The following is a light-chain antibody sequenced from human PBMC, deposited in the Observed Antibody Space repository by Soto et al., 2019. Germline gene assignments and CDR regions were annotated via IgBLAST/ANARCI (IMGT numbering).Light chain of an antibody. CDR2: STS. CDR3: QQSHSFPIT. V-gene: IGKV1-39*01. Sequence: DIHITQSRSSLSASVGDRVTITCRASQTISNNLNWYQQKPGRAPNLLIYSTSNLQNGVPSRFSGGGSGTDFTLTISSLQPEDFATYYCQQSHSFPITFGHGTRLEIK. CDR1: QTISNN. J-gene: IGKJ5*01.